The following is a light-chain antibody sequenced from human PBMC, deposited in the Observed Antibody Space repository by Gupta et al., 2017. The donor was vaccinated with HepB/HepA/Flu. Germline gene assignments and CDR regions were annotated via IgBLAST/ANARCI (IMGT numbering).Light chain of an antibody. J-gene: IGKJ1*01. CDR3: QQYGSAPPT. Sequence: EIVLTQSPGTLPFSPGARATLSCRARQRVSSRYLAWYQQRPGQAPMLRIYGASSRATGISDRCSGSGSGTDFTLTISRLEPEDFAVSYFQQYGSAPPTFGQGTKVESK. V-gene: IGKV3-20*01. CDR1: QRVSSRY. CDR2: GAS.